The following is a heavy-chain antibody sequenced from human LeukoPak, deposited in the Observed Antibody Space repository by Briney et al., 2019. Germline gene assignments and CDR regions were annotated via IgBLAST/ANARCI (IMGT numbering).Heavy chain of an antibody. CDR3: AKDQAIFGVVPDAFDI. Sequence: GGSLRLSCAASGFTFSNAWMSWVRQAPGKGLEWVGRIKSKTDGGTTDYAAPVKGRFTISRDDSKNTLYLQMNSLKTEDTAVYYCAKDQAIFGVVPDAFDIWGQGTMVTVSS. CDR1: GFTFSNAW. V-gene: IGHV3-15*01. D-gene: IGHD3-3*01. J-gene: IGHJ3*02. CDR2: IKSKTDGGTT.